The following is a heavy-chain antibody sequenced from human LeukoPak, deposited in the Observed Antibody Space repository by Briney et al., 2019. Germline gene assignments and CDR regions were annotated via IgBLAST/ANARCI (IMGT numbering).Heavy chain of an antibody. V-gene: IGHV1-24*01. CDR2: LDPEDGET. D-gene: IGHD5-18*01. CDR1: GYTLTELS. J-gene: IGHJ4*02. CDR3: ASVLPLHTAMVVYGQYDISFDY. Sequence: ASVKVSCKVSGYTLTELSMHWVRPAPAKGLEWLCGLDPEDGETIYAQKFQGRLTMTEDTSTDTAYMELSSMRSEDTAVYYCASVLPLHTAMVVYGQYDISFDYWGQGTLVTVSS.